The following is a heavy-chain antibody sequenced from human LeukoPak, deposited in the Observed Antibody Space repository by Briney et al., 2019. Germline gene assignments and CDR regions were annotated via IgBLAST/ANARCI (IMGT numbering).Heavy chain of an antibody. CDR2: IYTSGGT. V-gene: IGHV4-61*02. CDR3: ARERGYYDSRDPTPEYFDY. Sequence: SETLSLTCTVSGGSISSGSYYWSWIRQPAGKGLEWIGRIYTSGGTNYNPSLKSRVTISVDTSKNQFSLKLSSVTAADTAVYYCARERGYYDSRDPTPEYFDYWGQGTLVTVSS. CDR1: GGSISSGSYY. J-gene: IGHJ4*02. D-gene: IGHD3-22*01.